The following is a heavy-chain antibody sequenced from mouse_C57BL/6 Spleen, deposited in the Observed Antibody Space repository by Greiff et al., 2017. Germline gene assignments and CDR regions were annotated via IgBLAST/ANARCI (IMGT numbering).Heavy chain of an antibody. J-gene: IGHJ2*01. D-gene: IGHD2-4*01. CDR2: INPNNGGT. V-gene: IGHV1-26*01. Sequence: EVQLQQSGPELVKPGASVKISCKASGYTFTDYYMNWVKQSHGKSLEWIGDINPNNGGTSYNQKFKGKATLTVDKSSSTAYMELRSLTSEDSAVXYCAREDIYYDYDGEYYFDYWGQGTTLTVSS. CDR3: AREDIYYDYDGEYYFDY. CDR1: GYTFTDYY.